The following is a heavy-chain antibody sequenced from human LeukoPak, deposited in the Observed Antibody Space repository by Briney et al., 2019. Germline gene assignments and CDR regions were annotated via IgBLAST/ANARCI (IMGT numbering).Heavy chain of an antibody. CDR1: GGSVSSSFYY. V-gene: IGHV4-39*02. J-gene: IGHJ4*02. CDR3: AREEDIVVVPAATWLGEAAAGHGNFDY. CDR2: MYFSGST. D-gene: IGHD2-2*01. Sequence: PSETLSLTCTVSGGSVSSSFYYWGWIRPPPGKGLEWIGSMYFSGSTHYNPSLKSRVTISVDTSKNQFSLKLTSVTAADTAVYYCAREEDIVVVPAATWLGEAAAGHGNFDYWGQGTLVTVSS.